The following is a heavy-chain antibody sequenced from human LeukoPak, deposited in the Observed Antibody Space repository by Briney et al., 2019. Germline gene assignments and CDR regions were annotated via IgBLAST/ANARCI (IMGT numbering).Heavy chain of an antibody. V-gene: IGHV4-59*12. CDR2: IYYSGST. J-gene: IGHJ3*02. D-gene: IGHD3-3*01. Sequence: SETLSLTCTVSGGSISSYYWSWIRQPPGKGLEWIGYIYYSGSTNYNPSLKSRVTISVDTSKNQFSLKLSSVTAADTAVYYCARDFALGTFDIWGQGTMVTVSS. CDR1: GGSISSYY. CDR3: ARDFALGTFDI.